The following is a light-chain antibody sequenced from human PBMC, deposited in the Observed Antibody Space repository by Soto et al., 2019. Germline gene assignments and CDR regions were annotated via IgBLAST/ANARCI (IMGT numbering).Light chain of an antibody. V-gene: IGLV1-40*01. CDR1: SSNLGAGYD. CDR3: QAYDYSLTASV. J-gene: IGLJ3*02. CDR2: GNR. Sequence: QSVLTQPPSVSGAPGQRVTLSCTGNSSNLGAGYDVHWYKQVPGAVPKLVIFGNRNRPSGVPERFSGSKSGTSASLAITGLQAEDEADYYCQAYDYSLTASVFGGGTQLTVL.